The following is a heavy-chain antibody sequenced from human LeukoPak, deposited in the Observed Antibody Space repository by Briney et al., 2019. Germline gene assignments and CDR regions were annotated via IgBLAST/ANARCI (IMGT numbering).Heavy chain of an antibody. CDR1: GFTFSSYS. J-gene: IGHJ4*02. CDR2: ISSSSSSYSYT. CDR3: ARTCSSSSYSPFDY. Sequence: GGSLRLSCAASGFTFSSYSMHWVRQAPGKGLEWVSSISSSSSSYSYTYYADSVKGRFTISRDNSKNTIYLQMNSLGAEDTAVYYCARTCSSSSYSPFDYWGQGTLVTVSS. D-gene: IGHD6-13*01. V-gene: IGHV3-21*04.